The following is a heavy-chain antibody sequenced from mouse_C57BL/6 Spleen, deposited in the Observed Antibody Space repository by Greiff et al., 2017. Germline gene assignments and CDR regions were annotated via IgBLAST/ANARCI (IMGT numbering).Heavy chain of an antibody. J-gene: IGHJ4*01. CDR3: ARRGGYYYAMDY. V-gene: IGHV1-69*01. Sequence: VQLQQPGAELVMPGASVKLSCKASGYTFTSYWMHWVKQRPGQGLEWIGEIDPSDSYTNYNQKFKGKSTLTVDKSSSTAYMQLSSLTSEDSAVXYCARRGGYYYAMDYWGQGTSVTVSS. CDR2: IDPSDSYT. CDR1: GYTFTSYW.